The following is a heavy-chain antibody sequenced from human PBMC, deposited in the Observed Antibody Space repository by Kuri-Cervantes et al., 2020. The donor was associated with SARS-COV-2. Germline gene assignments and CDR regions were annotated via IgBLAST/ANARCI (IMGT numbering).Heavy chain of an antibody. CDR2: IKSKTDGGTT. CDR1: GFTFSNAW. CDR3: TTDLKPWRADY. J-gene: IGHJ4*02. D-gene: IGHD3-3*01. Sequence: GESLKISCAASGFTFSNAWMSWVRQAPGKGLEWVGRIKSKTDGGTTDYAAPVEGRFTISRDDSKNTLYLQMNSLKTEDTAVYYCTTDLKPWRADYWGQGTLVTVSS. V-gene: IGHV3-15*01.